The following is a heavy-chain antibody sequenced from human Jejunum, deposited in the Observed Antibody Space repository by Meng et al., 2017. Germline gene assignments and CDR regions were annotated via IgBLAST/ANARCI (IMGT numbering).Heavy chain of an antibody. CDR2: IYYSGAT. D-gene: IGHD3-16*01. V-gene: IGHV4-30-4*01. CDR1: GASISGADYY. J-gene: IGHJ4*02. CDR3: VREKRRTYYFDY. Sequence: QVQLQESGPGLVNPSPTLSLTFTVSGASISGADYYWSWIRQPPGKGLEWIGYIYYSGATYSNPSLKSRATISIDTSKNQFSLRLTSVTAADTAVYYCVREKRRTYYFDYWGQGTLVTVSS.